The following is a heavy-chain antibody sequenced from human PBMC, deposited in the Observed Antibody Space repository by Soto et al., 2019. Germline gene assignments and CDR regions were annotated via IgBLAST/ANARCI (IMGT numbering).Heavy chain of an antibody. CDR2: INVGTGDT. CDR1: GYTFTAYA. Sequence: ASVKVSCKASGYTFTAYAMDWVRQTPGQRLEWVGWINVGTGDTEYSQQFQGRANITRDTSARTLYMELSSLRSEDTAVYYCAGDIGTSMCDRLDYWGQGSLVTVSS. D-gene: IGHD1-1*01. J-gene: IGHJ4*02. V-gene: IGHV1-3*01. CDR3: AGDIGTSMCDRLDY.